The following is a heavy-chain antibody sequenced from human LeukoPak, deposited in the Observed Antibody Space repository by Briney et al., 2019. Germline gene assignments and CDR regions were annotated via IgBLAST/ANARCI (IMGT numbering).Heavy chain of an antibody. CDR2: IYDSGST. CDR3: ARYGDYGFDH. V-gene: IGHV4-30-4*01. J-gene: IGHJ4*02. Sequence: SQTLSLTCTVSGGSIRSGNYYWSWIRQPPRKGLEWIGYIYDSGSTYYNRSLQSRVTISVDTSKNQFSLKLSSVTAADTAVYYCARYGDYGFDHWGQGTLVTVSS. D-gene: IGHD4-17*01. CDR1: GGSIRSGNYY.